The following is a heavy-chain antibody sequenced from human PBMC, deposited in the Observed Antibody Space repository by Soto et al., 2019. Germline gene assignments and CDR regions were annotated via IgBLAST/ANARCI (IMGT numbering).Heavy chain of an antibody. D-gene: IGHD3-22*01. CDR3: ARRAREYYYDSSALTSVIYFDY. Sequence: SETLSLTCTVSGGSISSSSYYWGWIRQPPGKGLEWIGSIYYSGSTYYNPSLKSRVTISVDTSKNQFSLKLSSVTAADTAVYYCARRAREYYYDSSALTSVIYFDYWGQGTLVTVSS. J-gene: IGHJ4*02. CDR2: IYYSGST. CDR1: GGSISSSSYY. V-gene: IGHV4-39*01.